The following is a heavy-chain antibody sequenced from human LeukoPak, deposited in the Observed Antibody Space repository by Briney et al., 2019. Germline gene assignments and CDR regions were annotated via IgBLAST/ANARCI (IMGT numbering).Heavy chain of an antibody. J-gene: IGHJ5*02. CDR1: GFTFDDYG. CDR3: ARGFGSSWYLGKNWFDP. D-gene: IGHD6-13*01. CDR2: IFYSGST. V-gene: IGHV4-34*01. Sequence: GSLRLSCAASGFTFDDYGMSWIRQSPGKGLEWIGSIFYSGSTNYNPSLKSRVTISVDTSKNQFSLKLSSVTAADTAVYYCARGFGSSWYLGKNWFDPWGQGTLVTVSS.